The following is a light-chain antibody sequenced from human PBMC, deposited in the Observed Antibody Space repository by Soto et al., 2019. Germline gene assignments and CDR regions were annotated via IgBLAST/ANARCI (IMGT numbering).Light chain of an antibody. CDR3: CSYAGSSSGVV. V-gene: IGLV2-23*01. CDR1: SSDVGNYNL. Sequence: QSALTQPASVSGSPGQSITISCTGTSSDVGNYNLVSWYQQHPGKAPKLMIYEDNKRPSGFSNRFSGSKSGNTASLTISGLQAEDEADYYCCSYAGSSSGVVFGGGTKLTVL. J-gene: IGLJ2*01. CDR2: EDN.